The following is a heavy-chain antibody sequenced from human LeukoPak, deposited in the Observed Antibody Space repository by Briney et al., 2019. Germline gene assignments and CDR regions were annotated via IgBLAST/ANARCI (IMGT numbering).Heavy chain of an antibody. CDR1: GYTFTGYY. D-gene: IGHD1-26*01. CDR2: INPNSGGT. Sequence: ASVKVSCKASGYTFTGYYMHWVRQAPGQGLEWMGWINPNSGGTNYAQKFQGRVTMTRDTSISTAYMELSRLRSDDTAVYYCARIRGILGAYDAFDIWGQGTMVTVSS. CDR3: ARIRGILGAYDAFDI. V-gene: IGHV1-2*02. J-gene: IGHJ3*02.